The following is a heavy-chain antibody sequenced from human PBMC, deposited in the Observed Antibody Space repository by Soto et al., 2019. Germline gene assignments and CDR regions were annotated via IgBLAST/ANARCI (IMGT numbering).Heavy chain of an antibody. CDR1: GGSITSYY. Sequence: SETLSLTCTVSGGSITSYYWSWIRQPPGKGLEWIGYIYYSGSTNYNPSLKSRVTISVDTSKNQFSLKLSSVTAADTAVYYCARGSYYDILTGSHWFDPWGQGTLVTVSS. CDR2: IYYSGST. V-gene: IGHV4-59*01. J-gene: IGHJ5*02. D-gene: IGHD3-9*01. CDR3: ARGSYYDILTGSHWFDP.